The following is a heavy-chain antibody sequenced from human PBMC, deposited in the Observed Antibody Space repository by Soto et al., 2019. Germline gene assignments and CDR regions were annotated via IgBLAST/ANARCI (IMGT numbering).Heavy chain of an antibody. V-gene: IGHV3-30*18. D-gene: IGHD3-10*01. CDR1: GFTFSSYG. Sequence: QVQLVESGGGVVQTGRSLRLSCAASGFTFSSYGMHWVRQAPGKGLEWVSLISYDGSNKYYADSVKGRFTTSRDNSKKMLYLQMNSLRPEDTAVYYCAKELWFGESYGVDVWGQGTTVTVSS. J-gene: IGHJ6*02. CDR3: AKELWFGESYGVDV. CDR2: ISYDGSNK.